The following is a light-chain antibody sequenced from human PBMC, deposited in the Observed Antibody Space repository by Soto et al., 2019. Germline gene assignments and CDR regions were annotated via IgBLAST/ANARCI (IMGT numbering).Light chain of an antibody. CDR3: QSYDSSLSALYV. CDR2: GNS. J-gene: IGLJ1*01. CDR1: SSNIGAGYD. Sequence: QSVLTQPPSVSGAPGQRVTIYYTGSSSNIGAGYDVHWYQQLPGTAPKLLIYGNSNRPSGVPDRFSGSKSGTSASLAITGLQAEDEADYYCQSYDSSLSALYVFGTGTKVTVL. V-gene: IGLV1-40*01.